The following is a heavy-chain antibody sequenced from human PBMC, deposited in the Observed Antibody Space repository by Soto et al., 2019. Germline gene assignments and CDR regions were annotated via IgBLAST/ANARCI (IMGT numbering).Heavy chain of an antibody. Sequence: ASVKVSCKASGYTFTSYAMHWVRQAPGQRLEWMGWINAGNGNTKYSQKFQGRVTITRDTSASTAYMELSSLRSEDTAVYYCARTILDPIPFIAVAGLDYWGQGTLVTVSS. V-gene: IGHV1-3*01. CDR3: ARTILDPIPFIAVAGLDY. D-gene: IGHD6-19*01. J-gene: IGHJ4*02. CDR1: GYTFTSYA. CDR2: INAGNGNT.